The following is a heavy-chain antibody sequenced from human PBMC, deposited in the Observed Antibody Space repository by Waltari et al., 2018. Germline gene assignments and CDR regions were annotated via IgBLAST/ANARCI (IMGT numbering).Heavy chain of an antibody. V-gene: IGHV4-61*02. CDR1: GGSIDSGSYY. D-gene: IGHD1-26*01. CDR2: IYTSGST. CDR3: ARGPLLSKVDY. Sequence: QVQLQESGPGLVKPSQTLSLTCTVSGGSIDSGSYYWSWIRQPPGKGLEWIGRIYTSGSTNYNPSLKSRVTISVDTSKNQFSLNLSSVTAADTAVYYCARGPLLSKVDYWGQGTLVTVSS. J-gene: IGHJ4*02.